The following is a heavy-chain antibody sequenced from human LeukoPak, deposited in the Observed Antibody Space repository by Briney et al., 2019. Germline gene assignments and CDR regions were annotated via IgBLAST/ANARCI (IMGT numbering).Heavy chain of an antibody. D-gene: IGHD5-18*01. CDR2: IYHSGST. CDR3: ARAPLGYSYGYYLDY. V-gene: IGHV4-61*08. J-gene: IGHJ4*02. CDR1: GGSFSSGDYY. Sequence: PSETLSLTCTVSGGSFSSGDYYWGWIRQPPGKGLEWIGYIYHSGSTNYNPSLKSRVTISVDTSKNQFSLKLSSVTAADTAVYYCARAPLGYSYGYYLDYWGQGTLVTVSS.